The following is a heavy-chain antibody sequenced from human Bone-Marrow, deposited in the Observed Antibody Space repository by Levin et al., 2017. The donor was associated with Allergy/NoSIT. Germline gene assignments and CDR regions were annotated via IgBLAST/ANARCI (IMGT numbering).Heavy chain of an antibody. CDR1: GFTLSSYW. CDR3: AGELAALNAFDI. J-gene: IGHJ3*02. CDR2: IKQDGSEI. Sequence: GGSLRLSCAASGFTLSSYWMSWVRQAPAKGLEWVANIKQDGSEIYYVDSVKGRFTISRDNAKNLVYLQMNSLRAEDTAVYYCAGELAALNAFDIWGQGTLVTVSS. V-gene: IGHV3-7*01. D-gene: IGHD6-13*01.